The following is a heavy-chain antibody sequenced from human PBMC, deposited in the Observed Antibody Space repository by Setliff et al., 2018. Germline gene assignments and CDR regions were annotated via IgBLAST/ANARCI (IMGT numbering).Heavy chain of an antibody. CDR3: ATDPFYYDSSGVDDY. Sequence: ASVKVSCKASGYTFTDYYMHWVQQAPGKGLEWMGRVDPEDGETIYAEKFQGRVTITADTSTDTAYMELSSLRSEDTAVYYCATDPFYYDSSGVDDYWGQGTLVTVPQ. CDR2: VDPEDGET. J-gene: IGHJ4*02. D-gene: IGHD3-22*01. CDR1: GYTFTDYY. V-gene: IGHV1-69-2*01.